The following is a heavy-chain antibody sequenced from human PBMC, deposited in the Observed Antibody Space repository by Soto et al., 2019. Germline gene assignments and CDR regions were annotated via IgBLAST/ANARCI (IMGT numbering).Heavy chain of an antibody. CDR1: GYNFAVYW. J-gene: IGHJ3*02. CDR3: ARGWKVAGDAFDI. D-gene: IGHD1-1*01. Sequence: GESLKISCKGSGYNFAVYWIGWVRQMPGKGLEWMGMIYPGDSDTRYSPSFQGQVTISVDKSISTAYLQWSSLQASDTAMYYCARGWKVAGDAFDIWGQGTLVT. CDR2: IYPGDSDT. V-gene: IGHV5-51*01.